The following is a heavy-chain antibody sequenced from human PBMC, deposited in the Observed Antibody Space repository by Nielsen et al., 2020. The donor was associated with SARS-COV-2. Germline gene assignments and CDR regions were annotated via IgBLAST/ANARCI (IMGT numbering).Heavy chain of an antibody. CDR3: ARLPIVVAYYYGMDV. CDR1: GYSFTSYW. Sequence: ESPKLSCQGSGYSFTSYWISWVRQMPGKGLEWVGRLESSDSYNNYSQSFQGHVTISADKSISTAYLQWSSLKASDTAMYYCARLPIVVAYYYGMDVWGQGTTVTVSS. CDR2: LESSDSYN. D-gene: IGHD5-12*01. J-gene: IGHJ6*02. V-gene: IGHV5-10-1*01.